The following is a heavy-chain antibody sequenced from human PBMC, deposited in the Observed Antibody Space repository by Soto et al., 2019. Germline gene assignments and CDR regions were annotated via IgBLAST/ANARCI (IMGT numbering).Heavy chain of an antibody. CDR3: AGTTSHQWYYMDV. V-gene: IGHV6-1*01. J-gene: IGHJ6*03. CDR2: TYYRSRWYN. CDR1: GGSVSSNSAA. D-gene: IGHD1-7*01. Sequence: SQTLSLTCAISGGSVSSNSAAWNWIRLSPSRRLEWLARTYYRSRWYNDYAVSVRSRITVNPDTSKNQFSLQLTSVTPEDTAVYYCAGTTSHQWYYMDVWGKGTTVTVSS.